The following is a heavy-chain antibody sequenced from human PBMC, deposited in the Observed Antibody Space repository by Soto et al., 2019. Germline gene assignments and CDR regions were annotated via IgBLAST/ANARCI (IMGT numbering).Heavy chain of an antibody. Sequence: QVQLVESGGGVVQPGRSLRLSCAASGFTFSSYAMHWVRQAPGKGLEWVGVMSFDGGAEYYADSVKGRFTISRDNPKNRLYLEMNSLRVEDTAVYYCAKCSVAGQQGYFQYWGQGTLVTVSS. CDR1: GFTFSSYA. J-gene: IGHJ1*01. CDR3: AKCSVAGQQGYFQY. V-gene: IGHV3-30-3*02. D-gene: IGHD6-19*01. CDR2: MSFDGGAE.